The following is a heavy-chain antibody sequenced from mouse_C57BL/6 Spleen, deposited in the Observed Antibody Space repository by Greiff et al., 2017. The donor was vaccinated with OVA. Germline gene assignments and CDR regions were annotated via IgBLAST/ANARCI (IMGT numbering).Heavy chain of an antibody. D-gene: IGHD2-9*01. CDR3: VRSSSYAYDEGVFDY. Sequence: EVQLMESGGGLVQPKGSLKLSCAASGFCFNTYAMNWVRQAPGKGLEWVARIRSKSNTYATYYAVSVKDRFTISRDGSESLLYLQLNNLKTEDTAMDNCVRSSSYAYDEGVFDYWGQGTTLTVSS. CDR2: IRSKSNTYAT. CDR1: GFCFNTYA. J-gene: IGHJ2*01. V-gene: IGHV10-1*01.